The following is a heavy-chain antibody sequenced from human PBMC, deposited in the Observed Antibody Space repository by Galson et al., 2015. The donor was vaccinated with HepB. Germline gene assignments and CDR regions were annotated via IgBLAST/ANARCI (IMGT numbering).Heavy chain of an antibody. V-gene: IGHV4-4*02. D-gene: IGHD3-10*01. J-gene: IGHJ4*02. CDR3: ARAKEGRGYFDY. Sequence: SETLSLTCAVSGDSISNDRWWSWVRQPPGEGLEWIGEVYHSGGTNYRPSLKSRVTISVDKSKNQFSLKLTSVTAADTAVYYCARAKEGRGYFDYWGQGTLVTVSS. CDR1: GDSISNDRW. CDR2: VYHSGGT.